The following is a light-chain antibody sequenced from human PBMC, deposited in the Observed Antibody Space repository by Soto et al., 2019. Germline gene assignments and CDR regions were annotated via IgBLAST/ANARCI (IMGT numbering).Light chain of an antibody. CDR2: GAS. J-gene: IGKJ2*01. V-gene: IGKV3-20*01. Sequence: ESMLTQSPGTLSLSPGERATLSCRASRSVSSRYITWYQQKPGQAPMLLIYGASIRATGIPDRFSGSGSGTDFTITISRLEPEDFAVYYCQQFGDSPPAFTFGQGTKLEI. CDR3: QQFGDSPPAFT. CDR1: RSVSSRY.